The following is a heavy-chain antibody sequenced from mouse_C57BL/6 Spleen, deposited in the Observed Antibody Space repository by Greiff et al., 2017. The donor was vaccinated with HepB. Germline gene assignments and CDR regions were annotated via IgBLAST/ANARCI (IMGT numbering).Heavy chain of an antibody. CDR2: IHPNSGST. CDR3: ASPGQVRLQFAY. CDR1: GYTFTSYW. J-gene: IGHJ3*01. V-gene: IGHV1-64*01. Sequence: QVQLQQPGAELVKPGASVKLSCKASGYTFTSYWMHWVKQRPGQGLEWIGMIHPNSGSTNYNEKFKSKATLTVDKSSSTAYMQLSSLTSEDSAVYYCASPGQVRLQFAYWGQGTLVTVSA. D-gene: IGHD3-2*02.